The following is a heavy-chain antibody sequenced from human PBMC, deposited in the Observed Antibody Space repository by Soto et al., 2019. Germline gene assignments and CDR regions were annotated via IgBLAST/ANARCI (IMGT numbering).Heavy chain of an antibody. V-gene: IGHV4-59*01. D-gene: IGHD6-19*01. CDR1: GGSISPYY. CDR2: IYYSGST. CDR3: ARDGSGWANWFDP. J-gene: IGHJ5*02. Sequence: SETLSLTCTVSGGSISPYYWSWIRQPPGKGLEWIGHIYYSGSTNYNPSLKSRVTISVDTSKNQVSLNLNSVTAADTAVYYCARDGSGWANWFDPWGQGTLVTVSS.